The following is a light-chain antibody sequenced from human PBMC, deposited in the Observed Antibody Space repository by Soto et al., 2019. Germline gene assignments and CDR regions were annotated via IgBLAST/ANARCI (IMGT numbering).Light chain of an antibody. Sequence: QSVLIQPPSSSGTPGQRVTISCSGSGSNIGINVVHWYQQLPGTAPKLLMYMTNERPSGVPDRFSGSKSGTSASLAISGPRSEDEADYDCSAWADRLDGMLFGGGTKLTVL. CDR3: SAWADRLDGML. CDR1: GSNIGINV. V-gene: IGLV1-44*01. J-gene: IGLJ2*01. CDR2: MTN.